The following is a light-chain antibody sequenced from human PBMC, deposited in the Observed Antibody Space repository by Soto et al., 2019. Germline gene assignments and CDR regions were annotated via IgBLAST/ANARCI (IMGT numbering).Light chain of an antibody. Sequence: DVVMTQSPLSLPVTLGQPASISCRSSQSLAYSDGNTYLNWFQQRPGQSPRRLIYKVSNRDSGVPDRFSGSGSGTDFTLKISRVEAEDVGVYYCMQGTHWTPYTFGQWTKLEIK. CDR2: KVS. V-gene: IGKV2-30*01. J-gene: IGKJ2*01. CDR3: MQGTHWTPYT. CDR1: QSLAYSDGNTY.